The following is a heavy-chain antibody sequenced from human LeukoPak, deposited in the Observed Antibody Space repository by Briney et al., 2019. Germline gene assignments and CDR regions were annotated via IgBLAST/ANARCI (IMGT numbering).Heavy chain of an antibody. CDR2: ISGSGDST. Sequence: GSLRPSCAASGFTFRSYAMSLVPQAPGKGLEGVSAISGSGDSTYHAGSVKGRFTISRDNSKNTLYLQMNSLRAEDTAVYYCAKESLRNDYWGQGTLVTVSS. CDR1: GFTFRSYA. J-gene: IGHJ4*02. CDR3: AKESLRNDY. D-gene: IGHD3-16*02. V-gene: IGHV3-23*01.